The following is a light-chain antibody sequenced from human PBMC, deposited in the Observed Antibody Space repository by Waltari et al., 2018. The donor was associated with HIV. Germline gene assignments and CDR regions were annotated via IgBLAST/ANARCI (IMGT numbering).Light chain of an antibody. CDR1: SLRSYY. Sequence: SSELTQDPAVSVALGQTVRITCQGDSLRSYYASWYQQKRGQAPVLVIYGNNNRPSGLPDRVSGASSGNTASLTISGAQAEDEDDYYCNTRESSGNHAVFGGGNKLTVL. V-gene: IGLV3-19*01. CDR3: NTRESSGNHAV. J-gene: IGLJ2*01. CDR2: GNN.